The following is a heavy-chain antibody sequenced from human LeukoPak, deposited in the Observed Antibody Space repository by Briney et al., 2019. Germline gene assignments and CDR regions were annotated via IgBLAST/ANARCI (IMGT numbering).Heavy chain of an antibody. Sequence: GESLKISCKGSGYSFTSYWIGWVRQMPGKGLEWMGIICPGDSDTRYSPSFQGQVTISADKSISTAYLQWSSLKASDTAMYYCARHPAYSSSSLGFDYWGQGTLVTVSS. CDR3: ARHPAYSSSSLGFDY. CDR2: ICPGDSDT. J-gene: IGHJ4*02. D-gene: IGHD6-6*01. CDR1: GYSFTSYW. V-gene: IGHV5-51*01.